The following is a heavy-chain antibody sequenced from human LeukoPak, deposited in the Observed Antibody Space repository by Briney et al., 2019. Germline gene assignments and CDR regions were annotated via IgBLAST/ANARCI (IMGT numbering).Heavy chain of an antibody. J-gene: IGHJ4*02. V-gene: IGHV3-23*01. CDR3: ARDAGLVGATLYFDY. CDR2: ISGSGGST. CDR1: GFTFSSYA. D-gene: IGHD1-26*01. Sequence: GGSLRLSCAASGFTFSSYAMSGVRQAPGKGLEWVSAISGSGGSTYYADSVKGRFTISRDNSKNTLYLQMNSLRAEDTAVYYCARDAGLVGATLYFDYWGQGTLVTVSS.